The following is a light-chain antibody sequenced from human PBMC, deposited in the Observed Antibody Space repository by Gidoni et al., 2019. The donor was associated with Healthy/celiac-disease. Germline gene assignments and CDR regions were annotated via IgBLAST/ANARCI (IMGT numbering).Light chain of an antibody. V-gene: IGKV1-8*01. CDR3: QQYYSYPST. CDR1: QGISSY. J-gene: IGKJ1*01. CDR2: AAS. Sequence: AIRMTQSPSSFSASTGDRVTITCRASQGISSYLAWYQQKPGKAPKLLIYAASTLQSGVTSRFSGSGSGTDFTLTISCLQSEDFATYYCQQYYSYPSTFGQGTKVEIK.